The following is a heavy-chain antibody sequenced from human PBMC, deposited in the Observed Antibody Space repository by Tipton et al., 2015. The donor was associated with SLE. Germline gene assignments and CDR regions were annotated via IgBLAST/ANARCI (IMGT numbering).Heavy chain of an antibody. J-gene: IGHJ6*03. CDR2: ISGSGGST. V-gene: IGHV3-23*01. Sequence: SLRLSCAASGFTVSSNYMSWVRQAPGKGLEWVSAISGSGGSTYNADSVKGRFTISRDNSKNTLYLQMNSLRAEDTAVYYCAKDRYCSGGSCMGDYYYMDVWGKGTTATVSS. CDR1: GFTVSSNY. D-gene: IGHD2-15*01. CDR3: AKDRYCSGGSCMGDYYYMDV.